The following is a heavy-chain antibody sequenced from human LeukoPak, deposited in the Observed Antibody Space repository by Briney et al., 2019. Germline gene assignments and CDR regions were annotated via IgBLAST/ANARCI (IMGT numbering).Heavy chain of an antibody. J-gene: IGHJ5*01. CDR2: ISASGGTT. V-gene: IGHV3-23*01. CDR1: GFTFNNYA. D-gene: IGHD2-2*01. Sequence: GGSLRLSCAASGFTFNNYAMSWARQAPGKGLEWVSAISASGGTTYYADSVKGRFTISRDNSENTLFLQMNSLRAEDTAVYYCAKEPREYCSSTSCPNWFDSWGQGTLVTVSS. CDR3: AKEPREYCSSTSCPNWFDS.